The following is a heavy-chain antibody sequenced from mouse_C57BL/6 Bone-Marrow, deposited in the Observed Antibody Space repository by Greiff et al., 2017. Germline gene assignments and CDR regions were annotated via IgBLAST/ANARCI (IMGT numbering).Heavy chain of an antibody. J-gene: IGHJ3*01. D-gene: IGHD1-1*02. CDR1: GFNIKDDY. CDR2: IDPENGDT. Sequence: VQLQQSGAELVRPGASVKLSCTASGFNIKDDYMHWVKQRPEQGLEWIGWIDPENGDTEYASKFQGKATITADTSSNTAYLQLSSLTSEDTAGYYCTTSGVLLSDGYFAYWGQGTLVTVSA. V-gene: IGHV14-4*01. CDR3: TTSGVLLSDGYFAY.